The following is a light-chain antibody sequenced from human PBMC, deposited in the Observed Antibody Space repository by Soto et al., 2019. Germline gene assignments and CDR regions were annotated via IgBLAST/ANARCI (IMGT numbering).Light chain of an antibody. CDR3: QQRSNWPSIT. Sequence: DIVFAQSPGTLSFSPGERATLPCQASQSVSSFLAWYQQKPGQAPRLLIYGASTRAIGIPARFSGSGSGTDFTLTVSSLEPEDFAVYHCQQRSNWPSITFGQGTRLEIK. V-gene: IGKV3-11*01. CDR2: GAS. CDR1: QSVSSF. J-gene: IGKJ5*01.